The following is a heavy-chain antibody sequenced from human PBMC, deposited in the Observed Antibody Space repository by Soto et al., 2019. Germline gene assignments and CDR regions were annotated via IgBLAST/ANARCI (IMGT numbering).Heavy chain of an antibody. CDR3: TTDWGEVALAARPRWYYYYYGMDV. V-gene: IGHV3-15*01. D-gene: IGHD6-6*01. J-gene: IGHJ6*02. CDR2: IKSNTDCGTT. CDR1: GFTFSNAW. Sequence: EVQLVESGGGLVKPGGSLRLSCAASGFTFSNAWMSWVRQAPGKGLEWVGSIKSNTDCGTTDYAAPVKGRFTISRDDSKNTLCRQMNSLKTEDTAVYYCTTDWGEVALAARPRWYYYYYGMDVWCQGTTVTVSS.